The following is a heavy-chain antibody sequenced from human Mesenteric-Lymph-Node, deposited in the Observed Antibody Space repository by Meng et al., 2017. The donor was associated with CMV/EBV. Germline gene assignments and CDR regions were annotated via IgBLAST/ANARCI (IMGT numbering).Heavy chain of an antibody. CDR1: GYTFSNYW. J-gene: IGHJ4*02. Sequence: GGSLRLSCEASGYTFSNYWIYWVRQGPGKELVWVSRVNNDGSDTTYADSVKGRFTTSRDNAKNTVFLQMNSLRVDDTAVYYCTRPIYGGNAWFWGQGTLVTVSS. CDR2: VNNDGSDT. V-gene: IGHV3-74*03. D-gene: IGHD4-23*01. CDR3: TRPIYGGNAWF.